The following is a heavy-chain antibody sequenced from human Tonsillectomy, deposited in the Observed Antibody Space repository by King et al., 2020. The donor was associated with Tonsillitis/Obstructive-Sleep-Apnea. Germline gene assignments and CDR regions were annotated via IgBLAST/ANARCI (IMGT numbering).Heavy chain of an antibody. CDR1: GGPVSGYY. CDR3: ARVPPGAYFDS. CDR2: INHSGST. J-gene: IGHJ4*02. V-gene: IGHV4-34*01. Sequence: VQLQQWGAGLLKPSETLSLTFAVYGGPVSGYYWSWIRQPPGKGLEWSGEINHSGSTKYNPSPQSRVTISLDTSKNQFSLKLSSVTAADTAVYYCARVPPGAYFDSWAQGTLVTVSS.